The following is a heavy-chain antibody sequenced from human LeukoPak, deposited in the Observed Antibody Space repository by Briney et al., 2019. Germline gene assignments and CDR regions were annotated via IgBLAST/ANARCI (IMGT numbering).Heavy chain of an antibody. CDR3: AKDSSSRGWYFEH. V-gene: IGHV3-30*18. CDR2: ISFDGSIT. CDR1: GFSFSYYG. J-gene: IGHJ4*02. D-gene: IGHD6-19*01. Sequence: GGSLRLSCAASGFSFSYYGMHWVRQAPGKGLEWVSSISFDGSITYNADSVKGRLTISRDNSKNTVYLQMNRLRAEDTAVYFCAKDSSSRGWYFEHWGQGTLVTVSS.